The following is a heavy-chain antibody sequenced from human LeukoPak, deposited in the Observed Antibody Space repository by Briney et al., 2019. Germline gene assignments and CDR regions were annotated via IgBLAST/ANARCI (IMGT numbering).Heavy chain of an antibody. D-gene: IGHD1-26*01. CDR1: GGSFSGYY. J-gene: IGHJ3*02. CDR3: ARAPSGATNDAFDM. CDR2: INHSGST. V-gene: IGHV4-34*01. Sequence: SETLSLTCAVYGGSFSGYYWSWIRQPPGKGLEGIGEINHSGSTNHNPSLKSQITISVDPSKTQFSLKLSSVTAADTAVYYCARAPSGATNDAFDMWGQGTMVTVSS.